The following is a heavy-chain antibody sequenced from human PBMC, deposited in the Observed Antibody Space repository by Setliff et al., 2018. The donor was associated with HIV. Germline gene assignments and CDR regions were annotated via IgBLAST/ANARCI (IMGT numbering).Heavy chain of an antibody. CDR3: ARRIYGNNPYFDY. Sequence: SETLSLTCGVSGYSISSGYYWGWIRQPPGKGLEWIGSIYHNGITYYNPSLKSRVTISVDTSQNQFSVKLSSVTAADTAIYYWARRIYGNNPYFDYWSQGTLVTVSS. CDR1: GYSISSGYY. V-gene: IGHV4-38-2*01. CDR2: IYHNGIT. J-gene: IGHJ4*02. D-gene: IGHD4-17*01.